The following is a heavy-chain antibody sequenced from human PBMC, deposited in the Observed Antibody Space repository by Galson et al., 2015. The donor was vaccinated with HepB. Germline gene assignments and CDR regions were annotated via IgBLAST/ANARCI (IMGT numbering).Heavy chain of an antibody. D-gene: IGHD3-16*01. CDR3: ARGVGVELLGGAEYFQH. J-gene: IGHJ1*01. Sequence: TLSLTCTVSGGSISSSSYYWGWIRQPPGKGLEWIGSIYYSGSTYYNPSLKSRVTISVDTSKNQFSLKLSSVTAADTAVYYCARGVGVELLGGAEYFQHWGQGTLVTVSS. V-gene: IGHV4-39*01. CDR2: IYYSGST. CDR1: GGSISSSSYY.